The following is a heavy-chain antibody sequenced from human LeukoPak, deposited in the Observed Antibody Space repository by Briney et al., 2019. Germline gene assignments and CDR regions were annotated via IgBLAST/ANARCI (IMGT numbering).Heavy chain of an antibody. D-gene: IGHD3-3*01. CDR2: ISWDGGST. V-gene: IGHV3-43D*04. CDR3: AKDGLFGVVTPYYYYYMDV. Sequence: GGSLRLSCAASGFTCDDYAMHWVRQAPGKGLEWVSLISWDGGSTYYADSVKGRFTISRDNSKNSLYLQMNSLRAEDTALYYCAKDGLFGVVTPYYYYYMDVWGKGTTVTVSS. CDR1: GFTCDDYA. J-gene: IGHJ6*03.